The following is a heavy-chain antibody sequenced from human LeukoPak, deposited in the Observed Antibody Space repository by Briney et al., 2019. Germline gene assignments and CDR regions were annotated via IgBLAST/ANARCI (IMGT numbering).Heavy chain of an antibody. J-gene: IGHJ5*01. CDR2: IWYDGSNK. V-gene: IGHV3-33*01. D-gene: IGHD2-2*01. CDR3: ARGNIVVVPAAIRNWFDS. CDR1: GFTFSSYG. Sequence: PGGSLRLSCAASGFTFSSYGMHWVRQAPGKGLEWVAVIWYDGSNKYYADSVKGRFTISRDNSKNTLYLQMNSLRAEDTAVYYCARGNIVVVPAAIRNWFDSWGQGTLVTVSS.